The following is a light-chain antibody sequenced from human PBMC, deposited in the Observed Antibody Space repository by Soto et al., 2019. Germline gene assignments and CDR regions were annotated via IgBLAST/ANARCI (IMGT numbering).Light chain of an antibody. CDR2: DAS. V-gene: IGKV3-11*01. CDR1: RGSDTY. J-gene: IGKJ4*01. CDR3: QQRSSWPRT. Sequence: EIVLTQSPATLSLSPGERATLSCRASRGSDTYLAWYQQKRGQAPRLLIYDASNRTTGIPARFSGGGSGTDFTLSISSLETDDFAVYYCQQRSSWPRTFGGGTKVDIK.